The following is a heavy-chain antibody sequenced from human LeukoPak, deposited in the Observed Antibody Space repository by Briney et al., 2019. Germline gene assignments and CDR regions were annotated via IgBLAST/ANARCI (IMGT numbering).Heavy chain of an antibody. CDR3: ARGGAVAGTLNWFDP. D-gene: IGHD6-19*01. V-gene: IGHV1-8*01. J-gene: IGHJ5*02. Sequence: ASVKVSCKASGYTFTSYDINWVRQATGQGLEWMGWMYPNSGNTGYAQKFQGRVTMTRNTSISTAYMELSSLRSEDTAVYYCARGGAVAGTLNWFDPWGQGTLVTVSS. CDR1: GYTFTSYD. CDR2: MYPNSGNT.